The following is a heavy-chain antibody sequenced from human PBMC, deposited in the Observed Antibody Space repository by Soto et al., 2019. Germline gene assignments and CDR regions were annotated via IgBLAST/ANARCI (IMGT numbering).Heavy chain of an antibody. CDR2: ISSSSSYI. D-gene: IGHD2-15*01. CDR3: ARDLEAVVVAAYGMDV. J-gene: IGHJ6*02. CDR1: GFTFSSYS. Sequence: EVRLVESGGGLVKPGGSLRLSCAASGFTFSSYSMNWVRQAPGKGLEWVSSISSSSSYIYYADSVKGRFTISRDNAKNSLYLQMNSLRAEDTTVYYCARDLEAVVVAAYGMDVWGQGTTVTVSS. V-gene: IGHV3-21*01.